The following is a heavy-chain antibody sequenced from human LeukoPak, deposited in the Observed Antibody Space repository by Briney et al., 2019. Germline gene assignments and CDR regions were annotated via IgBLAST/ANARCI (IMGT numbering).Heavy chain of an antibody. CDR3: AKDFYPYYGSGSFSNMLDY. V-gene: IGHV3-9*01. J-gene: IGHJ4*02. CDR1: GFTFDDYA. Sequence: GGSLRLSCAASGFTFDDYAMHWVRQAPGKGLEWVSGISWNSDNIGFADSVKGRLTISRDNAKNSLYLQMDSLRTEDTAFYYCAKDFYPYYGSGSFSNMLDYWGQGTLVTVSS. CDR2: ISWNSDNI. D-gene: IGHD3-10*01.